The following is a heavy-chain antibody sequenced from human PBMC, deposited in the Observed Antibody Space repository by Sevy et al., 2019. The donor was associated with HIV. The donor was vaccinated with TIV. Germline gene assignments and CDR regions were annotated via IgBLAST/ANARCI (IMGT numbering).Heavy chain of an antibody. Sequence: GGSLRLSCVASGFIFSTDWMHWVRQAPGKGLVWVSRIDTDGSDTSYADSVKGRFTIYRDNAKNTLNLQMNSLRAEDTAVYYCVRDRPGPKHYMDVWGKGTTVTVSS. CDR3: VRDRPGPKHYMDV. J-gene: IGHJ6*03. CDR2: IDTDGSDT. V-gene: IGHV3-74*01. CDR1: GFIFSTDW.